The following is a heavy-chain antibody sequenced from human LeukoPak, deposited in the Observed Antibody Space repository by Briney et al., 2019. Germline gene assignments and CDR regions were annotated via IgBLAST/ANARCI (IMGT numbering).Heavy chain of an antibody. V-gene: IGHV3-30*18. CDR3: AKGNRYLDPTFDI. J-gene: IGHJ3*02. CDR2: ISYDGSNK. D-gene: IGHD3-9*01. CDR1: GFTFSSYG. Sequence: GGSLRLSCAASGFTFSSYGMHWVRQAPGKGLEWVAVISYDGSNKYYADSVKGRFTISRDNSKNTLYLQMNSLRAEDTAVYYCAKGNRYLDPTFDIWGQGTMVTVSS.